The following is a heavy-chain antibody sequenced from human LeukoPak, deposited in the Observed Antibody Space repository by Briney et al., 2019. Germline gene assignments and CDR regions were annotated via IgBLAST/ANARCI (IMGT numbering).Heavy chain of an antibody. CDR2: IISYGSST. CDR3: ARDYPIDY. J-gene: IGHJ4*02. Sequence: GGSLRLSCEASGFTFSSSWMHWVRQAAGKGLVWVSRIISYGSSTSYADSVKGRFTISRDNAKNTLYLQMNSLRAEDTAVYYCARDYPIDYWGQGTLVTVSS. CDR1: GFTFSSSW. V-gene: IGHV3-74*01.